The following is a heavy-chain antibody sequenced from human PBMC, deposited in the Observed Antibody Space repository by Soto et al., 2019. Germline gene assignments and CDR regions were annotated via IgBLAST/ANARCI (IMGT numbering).Heavy chain of an antibody. CDR1: GGSISSGGYS. CDR3: ARAGYCSCGSCYLNWFDP. CDR2: IYHSGST. V-gene: IGHV4-30-2*01. D-gene: IGHD2-15*01. Sequence: SETLSLTCAVSGGSISSGGYSWSWIRQPPGKGLEWIGYIYHSGSTYYNPSLKSRVTISVDRSKNQFSLKLSSVTAADTAVYYCARAGYCSCGSCYLNWFDPWGQGTLVTVSS. J-gene: IGHJ5*02.